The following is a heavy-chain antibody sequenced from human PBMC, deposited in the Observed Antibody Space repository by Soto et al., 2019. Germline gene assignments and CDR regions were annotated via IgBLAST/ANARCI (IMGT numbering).Heavy chain of an antibody. CDR3: AQIRVFGVLGGSNYNYGMDV. Sequence: QVQLVQSGAEVKKPGSSVNVSCQASGDTFTMYSITWVQQAPGQGLEWMGATIPLFGTANYAQKFQGRVTITADKSTSTVYMDLSRLRSDDTAVYYCAQIRVFGVLGGSNYNYGMDVWGLGTTVTVSS. CDR1: GDTFTMYS. V-gene: IGHV1-69*06. J-gene: IGHJ6*01. D-gene: IGHD3-3*01. CDR2: TIPLFGTA.